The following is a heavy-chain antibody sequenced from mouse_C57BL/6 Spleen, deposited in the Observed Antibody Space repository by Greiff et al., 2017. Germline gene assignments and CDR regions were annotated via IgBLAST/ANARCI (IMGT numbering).Heavy chain of an antibody. CDR2: IYPGDGDT. CDR1: GYAFSSYW. CDR3: ARETYYSNYGWYFDV. D-gene: IGHD2-5*01. V-gene: IGHV1-80*01. Sequence: QVQLKQSGAELVKPGASVKISCKASGYAFSSYWMNWVKQRPGKGLEWIGQIYPGDGDTNYNGKFKGKATLTADKSSSTAYMQLSSLTSEDSAVYFCARETYYSNYGWYFDVWGTGTTVTVSS. J-gene: IGHJ1*03.